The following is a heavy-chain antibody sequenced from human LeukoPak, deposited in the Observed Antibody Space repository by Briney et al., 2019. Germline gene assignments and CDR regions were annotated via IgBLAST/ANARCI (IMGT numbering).Heavy chain of an antibody. J-gene: IGHJ5*02. D-gene: IGHD3-9*01. CDR1: GFTFSSYT. CDR2: ISGSGGST. V-gene: IGHV3-23*01. Sequence: PGGSLRLSCAASGFTFSSYTMSWVRQAPGKGLEWVSAISGSGGSTYYADSVKGRFTISRDNSKNTLYLQMNSLRAEDTAIYYCAKMRYYDILTGYPNCFDPWGQGTLVSVSS. CDR3: AKMRYYDILTGYPNCFDP.